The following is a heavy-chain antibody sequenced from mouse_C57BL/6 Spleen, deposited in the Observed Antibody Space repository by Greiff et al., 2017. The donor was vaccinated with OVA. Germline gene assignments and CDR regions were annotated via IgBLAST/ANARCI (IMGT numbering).Heavy chain of an antibody. D-gene: IGHD1-1*01. V-gene: IGHV10-1*01. CDR1: GFSFNTYA. CDR3: VRRGSSFYAMDY. CDR2: IRSKSNNYAT. J-gene: IGHJ4*01. Sequence: EVKLMESGGGLVQPKGSLKLSCAASGFSFNTYAMNWVRQAPGKGVEWVARIRSKSNNYATYYADSVKDSFTISRDDSESMLYLQMNNLKTEDTAMYYCVRRGSSFYAMDYWGQGTSVTVSS.